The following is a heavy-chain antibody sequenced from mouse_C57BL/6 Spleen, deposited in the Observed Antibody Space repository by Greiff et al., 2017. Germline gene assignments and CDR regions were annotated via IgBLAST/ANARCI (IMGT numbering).Heavy chain of an antibody. CDR3: AGILRPPYYFDY. V-gene: IGHV1-50*01. D-gene: IGHD1-2*01. CDR2: IDPSDSYT. J-gene: IGHJ2*01. CDR1: GYTFTSYW. Sequence: QVQLKQPGAELVKPGASVKLSCKASGYTFTSYWMQWVKQRPGQGLEWIGEIDPSDSYTNYNQKFKGKATLTLDTSSSTAYMQLSSLTSEDSAVYYCAGILRPPYYFDYWGQGTTLTVSS.